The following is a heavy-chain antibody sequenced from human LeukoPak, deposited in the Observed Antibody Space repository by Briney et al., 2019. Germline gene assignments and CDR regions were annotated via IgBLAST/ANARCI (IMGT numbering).Heavy chain of an antibody. J-gene: IGHJ4*02. CDR3: ARGQDPVHDRLQYFDY. CDR2: INHSGST. Sequence: SETLSLTCAVYGGSFSGYYWSWIRQPPGKGLESIGEINHSGSTNYNPSLKSRVTISVDTSKNQFSLKLSSVTAADTAVYYCARGQDPVHDRLQYFDYWGQGTLVTVSS. V-gene: IGHV4-34*01. D-gene: IGHD1-1*01. CDR1: GGSFSGYY.